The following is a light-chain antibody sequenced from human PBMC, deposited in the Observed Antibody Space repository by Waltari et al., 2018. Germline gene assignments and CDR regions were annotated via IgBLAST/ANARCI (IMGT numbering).Light chain of an antibody. CDR1: QSVLYSSNNKNY. CDR2: WAS. J-gene: IGKJ4*01. Sequence: DIVMTQSPDSLAVSLGERATINCKSSQSVLYSSNNKNYLAWYQQKPGPPPKLLIYWASTRESGVPDRVSGSGSGTDFTLTISSLQAEDVAVYYCQQYYSTPLTFGGGTKVEIK. CDR3: QQYYSTPLT. V-gene: IGKV4-1*01.